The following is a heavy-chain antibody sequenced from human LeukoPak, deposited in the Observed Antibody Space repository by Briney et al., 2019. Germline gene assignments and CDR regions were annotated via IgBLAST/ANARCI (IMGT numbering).Heavy chain of an antibody. CDR2: IKDDGSEK. D-gene: IGHD6-13*01. Sequence: PGGSLTLSCAASGFTFSNYWMSWVRQAPGKGLEWVANIKDDGSEKYYVDSVKGRFTISRDNAKNSLYLQMSSLRAEDTAMYYCARTVRGYWGQGTLVTVSS. CDR3: ARTVRGY. V-gene: IGHV3-7*01. J-gene: IGHJ4*02. CDR1: GFTFSNYW.